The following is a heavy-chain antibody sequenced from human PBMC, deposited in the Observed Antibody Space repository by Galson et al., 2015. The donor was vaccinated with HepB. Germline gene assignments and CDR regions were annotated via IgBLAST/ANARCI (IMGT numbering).Heavy chain of an antibody. D-gene: IGHD1-26*01. CDR3: ATFPSATFYFDY. J-gene: IGHJ4*02. CDR1: GFTFSTST. Sequence: SLRLSCAASGFTFSTSTMNWVRQAPGKGLEWVSYISSSSRTIYYADSVKGRFTISRDNAKNSLYLQMNSLREEDTAVYYCATFPSATFYFDYWGQGTLVTVSS. V-gene: IGHV3-48*02. CDR2: ISSSSRTI.